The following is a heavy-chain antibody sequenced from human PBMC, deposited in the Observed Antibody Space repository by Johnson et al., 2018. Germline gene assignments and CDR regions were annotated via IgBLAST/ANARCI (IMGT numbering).Heavy chain of an antibody. J-gene: IGHJ6*03. Sequence: EVQLVESGGGLVQPGGSLRLSCAASGFTFSSYSMNWVRQAPGKGLEWVSYIRSSRSAIYYADSVKGRFTISSDNAKNSLYLQMNSLRAEDTAVYYCAREEDWGSTPFYYYYMDVWAKGTTVTVSS. V-gene: IGHV3-48*01. CDR2: IRSSRSAI. CDR3: AREEDWGSTPFYYYYMDV. CDR1: GFTFSSYS. D-gene: IGHD7-27*01.